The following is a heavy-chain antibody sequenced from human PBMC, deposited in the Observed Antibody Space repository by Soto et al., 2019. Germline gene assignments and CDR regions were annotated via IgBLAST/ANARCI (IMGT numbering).Heavy chain of an antibody. V-gene: IGHV3-30*18. J-gene: IGHJ4*02. CDR1: GFTFSNYG. CDR2: ISYDGSNK. D-gene: IGHD3-10*01. CDR3: AKDLLSMVRGVIKEIDY. Sequence: QVQLVESGGGVVQPGRSLRLSCAASGFTFSNYGMHWVRQAPGKGLEWVALISYDGSNKYYADSVKGRFTISRDNSKNTLYLQMNSLRAEETAVYYCAKDLLSMVRGVIKEIDYWGQGTLVTVSS.